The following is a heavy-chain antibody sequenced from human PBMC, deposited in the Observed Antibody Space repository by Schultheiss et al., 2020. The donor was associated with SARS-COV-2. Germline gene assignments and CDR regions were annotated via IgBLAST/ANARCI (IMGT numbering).Heavy chain of an antibody. Sequence: GESLKISCAASGFTFSSYAMSWVRQAPGKGLEWVSAISGSGGSTYYADSVKGRFTISRDNSKNTLYLQMNSLRAEDTAVYYCARDRGNHLPYSNYAFRKYYYYGMDVWGQGTTVTVSS. V-gene: IGHV3-23*01. D-gene: IGHD4-11*01. J-gene: IGHJ6*02. CDR1: GFTFSSYA. CDR2: ISGSGGST. CDR3: ARDRGNHLPYSNYAFRKYYYYGMDV.